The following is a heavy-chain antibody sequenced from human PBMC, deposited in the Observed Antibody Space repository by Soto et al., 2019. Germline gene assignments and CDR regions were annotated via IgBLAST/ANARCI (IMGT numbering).Heavy chain of an antibody. J-gene: IGHJ4*02. V-gene: IGHV2-5*01. CDR3: AHRPSGWYLFDY. CDR1: GFSLSTSGVG. Sequence: QITLKESGPTLVTPTQTLTLTCTFSGFSLSTSGVGVGWIRQPPGKALEWLALIYWNDDKRYSPSLKSRLTITKDTSKNQVVLTMTNMDPVDTATYYCAHRPSGWYLFDYWGQGTLVTVSS. D-gene: IGHD6-19*01. CDR2: IYWNDDK.